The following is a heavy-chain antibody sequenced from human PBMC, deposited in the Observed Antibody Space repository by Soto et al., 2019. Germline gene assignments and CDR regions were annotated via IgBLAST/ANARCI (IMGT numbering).Heavy chain of an antibody. CDR3: ARVPNTVLWFGELSPWFDP. CDR1: GGSISSYY. Sequence: QVQLQESGRGLVKPSETLSLTCTVSGGSISSYYWCWIRQPPWKGLERIGYIYYSGSINYNPSLKSRITTSVQKSKNQFSLKLSSATAANTAVYYGARVPNTVLWFGELSPWFDPWGMGTLVTVSS. J-gene: IGHJ5*02. V-gene: IGHV4-59*01. CDR2: IYYSGSI. D-gene: IGHD3-10*01.